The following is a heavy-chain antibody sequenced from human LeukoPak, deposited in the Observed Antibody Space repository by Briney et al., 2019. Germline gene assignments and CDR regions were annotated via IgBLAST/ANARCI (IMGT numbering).Heavy chain of an antibody. CDR3: ARSDYYYYYYVDV. J-gene: IGHJ6*03. CDR1: GDTFSSYA. Sequence: SVKVSCKVSGDTFSSYAINWVRQAPGQGLEWMGKIIPLFGTADYAQKLQGRVTITTDEATITAYMELSSLRSEDTAVYYCARSDYYYYYYVDVWGKGTTVTVSS. CDR2: IIPLFGTA. D-gene: IGHD4/OR15-4a*01. V-gene: IGHV1-69*05.